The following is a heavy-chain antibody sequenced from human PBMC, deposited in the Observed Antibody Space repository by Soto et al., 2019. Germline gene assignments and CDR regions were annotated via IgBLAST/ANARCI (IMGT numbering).Heavy chain of an antibody. CDR1: GGTFSSYT. J-gene: IGHJ6*02. CDR2: IIPILGIA. D-gene: IGHD3-10*01. CDR3: AEGGSGSYYYYYGMDV. V-gene: IGHV1-69*02. Sequence: SVKVSCKASGGTFSSYTISWVRQAPGQGLEWMGRIIPILGIANYAQKFQGRVTITADKSTSTAYMELSSLRSEDTAVYYCAEGGSGSYYYYYGMDVWGQGTTVTV.